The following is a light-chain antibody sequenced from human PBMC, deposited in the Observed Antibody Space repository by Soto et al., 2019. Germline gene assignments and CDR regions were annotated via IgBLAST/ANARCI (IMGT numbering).Light chain of an antibody. V-gene: IGKV1-13*02. Sequence: AIQVTQSPSSLSASVGDRVTITCRASQDIRGALAWYQQKPGKAPKLLIYDVSTLENDVPSRFSGSSSGTQFTLTISSLQPEDFGTYYCQQFNSYPITFGHGTRLEIK. CDR3: QQFNSYPIT. J-gene: IGKJ5*01. CDR1: QDIRGA. CDR2: DVS.